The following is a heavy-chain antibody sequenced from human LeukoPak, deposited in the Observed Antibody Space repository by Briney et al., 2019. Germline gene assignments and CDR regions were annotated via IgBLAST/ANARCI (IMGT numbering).Heavy chain of an antibody. CDR1: GGTFSSYA. D-gene: IGHD3-3*01. CDR2: IIPIFGTA. Sequence: ASVKVSCKASGGTFSSYAISWVRQAPGQGPEWMGGIIPIFGTANYAQKFQGRVTITADESTSTAYMELSSLRSEDTAVYYCARSRSDFWSGYYSWFDPWGQGTLVTVSS. V-gene: IGHV1-69*13. J-gene: IGHJ5*02. CDR3: ARSRSDFWSGYYSWFDP.